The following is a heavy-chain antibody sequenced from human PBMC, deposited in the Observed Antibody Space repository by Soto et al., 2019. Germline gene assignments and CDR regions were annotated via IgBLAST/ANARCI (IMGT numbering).Heavy chain of an antibody. CDR2: IIPILGIA. CDR3: ARAGESHCSSTSCYSV. J-gene: IGHJ6*02. D-gene: IGHD2-2*02. CDR1: GGTFSSYT. V-gene: IGHV1-69*02. Sequence: ASVKVSCKDSGGTFSSYTSSWVRQAPRQGLEWMGRIIPILGIANYAQKFQGRVTITADKSTSTAYMELSSLRSEDTAVYYCARAGESHCSSTSCYSVWGQGTTVTVSS.